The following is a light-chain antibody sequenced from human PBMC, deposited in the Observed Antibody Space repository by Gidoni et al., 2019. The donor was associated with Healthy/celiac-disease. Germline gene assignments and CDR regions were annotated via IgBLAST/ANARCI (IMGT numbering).Light chain of an antibody. V-gene: IGKV1-8*01. CDR2: AAS. CDR1: PGISSY. CDR3: QQYYSYPLT. Sequence: AIRMTQSPSSLSASKGDRVTITCRASPGISSYLAWYQQKPGKAPKLLIYAASTLQSGVPSRFSGSGSGTDFTLTSSCLQSEDFATYYCQQYYSYPLTFXGXTKVXIK. J-gene: IGKJ4*01.